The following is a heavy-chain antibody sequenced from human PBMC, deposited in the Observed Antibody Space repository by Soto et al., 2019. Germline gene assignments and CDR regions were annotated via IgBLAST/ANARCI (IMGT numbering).Heavy chain of an antibody. CDR3: ARTDRDFYGLEV. V-gene: IGHV3-13*05. CDR2: ISAAGDP. Sequence: EVQLVESGGGLVQPGGSLRLSCEASGFTFRNYDMHWVRQGTGKGLEWVSGISAAGDPDYADSVEGRFTISRENAQNSFFLQMNSLRGGDTAVYYCARTDRDFYGLEVWGQGTTVIVSS. CDR1: GFTFRNYD. J-gene: IGHJ6*02.